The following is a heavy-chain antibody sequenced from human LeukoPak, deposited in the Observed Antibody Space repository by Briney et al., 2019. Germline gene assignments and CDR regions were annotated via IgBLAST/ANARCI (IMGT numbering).Heavy chain of an antibody. CDR3: ARHSGGYYYGSGSSPSYYYYMDV. CDR1: GGSISGYY. Sequence: SETLSLTCSVSGGSISGYYWSWIRQPPGKGLEWIGYIHYSGSTHYNSSLKSRVTISVDTSKNQFSLKLSSVTAADTAVYYCARHSGGYYYGSGSSPSYYYYMDVWGKGTTVTISS. CDR2: IHYSGST. D-gene: IGHD3-10*01. J-gene: IGHJ6*03. V-gene: IGHV4-59*08.